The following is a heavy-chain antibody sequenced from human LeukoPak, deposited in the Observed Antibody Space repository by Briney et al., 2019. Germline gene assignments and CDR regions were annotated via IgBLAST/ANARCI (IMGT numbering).Heavy chain of an antibody. V-gene: IGHV1-2*02. CDR1: GYSFTSYG. J-gene: IGHJ4*02. CDR3: ASAYSSGWSDFDY. Sequence: ASVKVSCKASGYSFTSYGISWVRQAPGQGLEWMGWINPSTGDTNSAQKFQGRVTMTRDTSISTAYMELSRLRSDDTAVYYCASAYSSGWSDFDYWGQGTLVTVSS. D-gene: IGHD6-19*01. CDR2: INPSTGDT.